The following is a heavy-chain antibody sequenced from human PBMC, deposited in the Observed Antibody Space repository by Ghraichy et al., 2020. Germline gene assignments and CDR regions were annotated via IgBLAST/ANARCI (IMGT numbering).Heavy chain of an antibody. D-gene: IGHD4-11*01. J-gene: IGHJ6*03. CDR2: IFYSGST. Sequence: SETLSLTCTVSGGSISSSDYYWGWIRQPPGKGLEWIGTIFYSGSTYYNPSLKSRVTISVDTSKNQFSLKLSSVTATDTAVYYCARAYRENYYYYYMDVWGKGTTVTVSS. CDR1: GGSISSSDYY. V-gene: IGHV4-39*01. CDR3: ARAYRENYYYYYMDV.